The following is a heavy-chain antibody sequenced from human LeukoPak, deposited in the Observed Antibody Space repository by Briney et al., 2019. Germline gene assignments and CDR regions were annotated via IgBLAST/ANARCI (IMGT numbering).Heavy chain of an antibody. CDR2: GNPSGGST. Sequence: ASVKVSCKASGYTFTSYYMHWVRQAPGQGLEWMGRGNPSGGSTRNAQKFQGRVTMTRDTSTSTVYMELSSLRSEDTAVYFCARGYGSGEQFHFDFWGHGTLVTVSS. CDR3: ARGYGSGEQFHFDF. D-gene: IGHD3-10*01. J-gene: IGHJ4*01. V-gene: IGHV1-46*01. CDR1: GYTFTSYY.